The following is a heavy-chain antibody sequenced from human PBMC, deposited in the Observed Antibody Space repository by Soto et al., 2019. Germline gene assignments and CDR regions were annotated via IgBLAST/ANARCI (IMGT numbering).Heavy chain of an antibody. CDR3: AREETPVDLKVMATMDY. CDR2: IIPIFGTA. J-gene: IGHJ4*02. CDR1: GGTFSSYA. Sequence: QVQLVQSGAEVKKPGSSVKVSCKASGGTFSSYAISWVRQAPGQGLEWMGGIIPIFGTANYAQKFQGRVTITADEFTSSADMELSSLSSEDTAVYYCAREETPVDLKVMATMDYWGQGTLVTVSS. D-gene: IGHD2-21*01. V-gene: IGHV1-69*12.